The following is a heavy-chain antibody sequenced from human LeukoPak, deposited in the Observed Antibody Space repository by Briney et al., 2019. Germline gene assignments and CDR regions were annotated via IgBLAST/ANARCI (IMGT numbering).Heavy chain of an antibody. J-gene: IGHJ6*04. CDR3: AELGITMIGGV. D-gene: IGHD3-10*02. V-gene: IGHV3-33*05. Sequence: PGGSLRLSCAASGFTFSNYAIHWVRQAPGKGLEWVALISFDGGNKYYADSVKGRFTISRDNSKNTLFLQMNSLRAEDTAVYYCAELGITMIGGVWGKGTTVTISS. CDR1: GFTFSNYA. CDR2: ISFDGGNK.